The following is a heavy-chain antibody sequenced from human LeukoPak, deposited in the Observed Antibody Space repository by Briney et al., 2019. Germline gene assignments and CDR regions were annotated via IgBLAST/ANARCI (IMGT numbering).Heavy chain of an antibody. J-gene: IGHJ6*02. V-gene: IGHV3-11*01. D-gene: IGHD2-15*01. CDR3: ARGYCSGGSGYRRDYYYGMDV. CDR2: ISSSGSTL. Sequence: PGGSLRLSCAAPGFTFSDYYMSWIRQAPGKGLEWVSYISSSGSTLYYADSVKGRFTISRDNAKNSLYLQMNSLRAEDTAVYYCARGYCSGGSGYRRDYYYGMDVWGQGTTVTVSS. CDR1: GFTFSDYY.